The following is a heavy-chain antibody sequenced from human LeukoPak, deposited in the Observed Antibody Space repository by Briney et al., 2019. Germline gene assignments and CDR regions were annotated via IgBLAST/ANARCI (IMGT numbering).Heavy chain of an antibody. CDR2: IYHSGST. J-gene: IGHJ2*01. V-gene: IGHV4-59*01. CDR3: ARGYYYDSSGYTDWYFDL. D-gene: IGHD3-22*01. Sequence: SETLSLTCTVSCGSISTYYWNWIRQPPGKGLNWIGHIYHSGSTNYNPSLKSRVTISVDTSKNQFSLKLSSVTAADTAVYYCARGYYYDSSGYTDWYFDLWGRGTLVTVSS. CDR1: CGSISTYY.